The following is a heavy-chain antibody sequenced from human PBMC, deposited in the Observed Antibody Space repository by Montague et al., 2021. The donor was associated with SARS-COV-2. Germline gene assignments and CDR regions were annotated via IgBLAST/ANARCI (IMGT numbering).Heavy chain of an antibody. D-gene: IGHD3-10*01. CDR1: GGSISSGGYY. Sequence: TLSLTCTVSGGSISSGGYYWSWIRQHPGKGLEWIGYIYYSGSTYYNPSLKSRVTISVDTSKNQFSLKLSPVTAADTAVYYCARGRRILLWFGELLSGGDYYGMDVWGQGTTVTVSS. CDR3: ARGRRILLWFGELLSGGDYYGMDV. CDR2: IYYSGST. V-gene: IGHV4-31*03. J-gene: IGHJ6*02.